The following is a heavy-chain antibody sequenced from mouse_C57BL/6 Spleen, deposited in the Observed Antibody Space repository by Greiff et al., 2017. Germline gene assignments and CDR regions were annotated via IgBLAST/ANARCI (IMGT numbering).Heavy chain of an antibody. CDR3: ARQVNWEFAY. CDR1: GFTFSSYG. D-gene: IGHD4-1*01. CDR2: ISSGGSYT. J-gene: IGHJ3*01. V-gene: IGHV5-6*01. Sequence: DVQLVESGGDLVKPGGSLKLSRAASGFTFSSYGMSWVRQTPDKRLEWVATISSGGSYTYYPDSVKGRFTISRDNAKNTLYLQMSSLKSEDTAMYYCARQVNWEFAYWGQGTLVTVSA.